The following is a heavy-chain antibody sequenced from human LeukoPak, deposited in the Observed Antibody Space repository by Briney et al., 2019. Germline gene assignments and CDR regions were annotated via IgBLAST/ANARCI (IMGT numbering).Heavy chain of an antibody. Sequence: GGSLRLSCAASGFTVSSNAMSWVRQAPGKGLEWVSVIYSGDRTNYADSVKGRFTISRDNSKNTLYLQMNSLRAEDTAVYYCARAEQWLAFDYWGQGTLVTVSS. CDR2: IYSGDRT. CDR1: GFTVSSNA. J-gene: IGHJ4*02. CDR3: ARAEQWLAFDY. D-gene: IGHD6-19*01. V-gene: IGHV3-53*01.